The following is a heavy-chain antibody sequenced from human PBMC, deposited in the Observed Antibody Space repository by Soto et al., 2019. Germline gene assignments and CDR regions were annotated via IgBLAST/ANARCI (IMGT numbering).Heavy chain of an antibody. CDR3: ARHGHDYGDYVYFQH. V-gene: IGHV4-31*03. CDR1: GGSISSGGYY. D-gene: IGHD4-17*01. J-gene: IGHJ1*01. Sequence: SETLSLTCTVSGGSISSGGYYWSWIRQHPGKGLEWIGYIYHSGSTYYNPSLKSRVTISVDTSKNQFSLKLSSVTAADTAVYYCARHGHDYGDYVYFQHWGQGTLVTVSS. CDR2: IYHSGST.